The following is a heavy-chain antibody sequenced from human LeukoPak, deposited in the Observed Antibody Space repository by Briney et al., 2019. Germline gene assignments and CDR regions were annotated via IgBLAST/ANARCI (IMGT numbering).Heavy chain of an antibody. D-gene: IGHD6-13*01. CDR1: GGSISSRSYY. J-gene: IGHJ4*02. CDR2: IYYTGST. V-gene: IGHV4-39*07. CDR3: ARMRLPGIAAAGTVAYFDY. Sequence: SETLSLTCTVSGGSISSRSYYWGWIRQPPGKGLEWIGSIYYTGSTDYNPSLKSRVTISVDTSKNQFSLKLSSVTALDTAVYYCARMRLPGIAAAGTVAYFDYWGQGTLVTVSS.